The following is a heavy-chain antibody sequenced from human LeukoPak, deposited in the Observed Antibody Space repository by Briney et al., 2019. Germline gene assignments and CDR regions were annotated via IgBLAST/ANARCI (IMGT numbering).Heavy chain of an antibody. V-gene: IGHV4-39*01. CDR1: GGSISSSNFH. D-gene: IGHD3-22*01. CDR3: ARLPMGSSGYYYIS. J-gene: IGHJ4*02. Sequence: PSETLSLTCIVSGGSISSSNFHWGWIRQPPGKGLDWIASVSYGGSTYYNLSLKSRVTISVDTSKTQFSLKLSSVTAADTAVYFCARLPMGSSGYYYISWGQGTLVTVSS. CDR2: VSYGGST.